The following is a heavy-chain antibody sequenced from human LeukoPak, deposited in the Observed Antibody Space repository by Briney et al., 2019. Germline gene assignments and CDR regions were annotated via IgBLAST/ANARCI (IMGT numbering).Heavy chain of an antibody. CDR2: ISYDGSNK. Sequence: GGSLRLSCVASGFIFSSYGMHWVRQAPGKGLDWGAVISYDGSNKYYADSVKGRFIISRDNSKNTLYLQMNSLRAEDTAVYYCARYYYDSSGSPSALGVFDYWGQGTLVTVSS. D-gene: IGHD3-22*01. CDR1: GFIFSSYG. V-gene: IGHV3-30*19. J-gene: IGHJ4*02. CDR3: ARYYYDSSGSPSALGVFDY.